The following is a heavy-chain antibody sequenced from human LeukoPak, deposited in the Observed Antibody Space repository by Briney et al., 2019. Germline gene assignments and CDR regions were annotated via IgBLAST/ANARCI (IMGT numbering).Heavy chain of an antibody. J-gene: IGHJ2*01. CDR3: ARGGNYYDSSGYKAPNWYFDL. Sequence: SETLSLTCAVSGGSISSGGYSWRWIRQPPGKGLEWIGYIYHSGSTYYNPSLKSRVTISVDRSKNQFSLKLSSVTAADTAVYYCARGGNYYDSSGYKAPNWYFDLWGRGTLVTVSS. V-gene: IGHV4-30-2*01. D-gene: IGHD3-22*01. CDR1: GGSISSGGYS. CDR2: IYHSGST.